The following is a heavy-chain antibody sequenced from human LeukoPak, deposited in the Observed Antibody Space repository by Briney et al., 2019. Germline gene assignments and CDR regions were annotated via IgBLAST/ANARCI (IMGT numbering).Heavy chain of an antibody. CDR1: GFTFSSYA. V-gene: IGHV3-23*01. CDR3: AKDVSVHSSSWYGT. D-gene: IGHD6-13*01. Sequence: PGGSLRLSCAASGFTFSSYAMSWVRQAPGKGLEWISSISGSGGSTYYADSVKGRVTISRDNSKNTVYLQMNSLRAEDTAVYYCAKDVSVHSSSWYGTWGQGTLVTVSS. CDR2: ISGSGGST. J-gene: IGHJ4*02.